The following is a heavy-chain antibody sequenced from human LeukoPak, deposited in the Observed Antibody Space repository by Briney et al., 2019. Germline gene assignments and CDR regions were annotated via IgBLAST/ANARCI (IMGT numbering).Heavy chain of an antibody. J-gene: IGHJ4*02. D-gene: IGHD6-19*01. Sequence: SETLSLTCTVSGGSISSSSYYWGWIRQPPGKGLEWIGSIYYSGSTYYNPSLKSRVTISVDTSKNQFSLKLSSVTAADTAEYYCARLRGSGTDYWGQGTLVTVSS. V-gene: IGHV4-39*01. CDR2: IYYSGST. CDR1: GGSISSSSYY. CDR3: ARLRGSGTDY.